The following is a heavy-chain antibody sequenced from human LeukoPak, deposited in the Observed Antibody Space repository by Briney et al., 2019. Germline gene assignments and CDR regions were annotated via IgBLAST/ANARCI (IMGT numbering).Heavy chain of an antibody. CDR3: ARAPREEQQLAGPPDFFDY. D-gene: IGHD6-13*01. J-gene: IGHJ4*02. Sequence: GGSLRLSCAASGFTFSTYSMHWVRQAPGKGLEWVSYISSSSSTIYYADSVKGRFTISRDNAKNSLYLQMNSLRAEDTAVYYCARAPREEQQLAGPPDFFDYWGQGTLVTVSS. CDR1: GFTFSTYS. CDR2: ISSSSSTI. V-gene: IGHV3-48*04.